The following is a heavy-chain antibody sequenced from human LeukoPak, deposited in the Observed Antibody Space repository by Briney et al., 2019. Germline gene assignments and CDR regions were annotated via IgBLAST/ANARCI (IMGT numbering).Heavy chain of an antibody. J-gene: IGHJ4*02. CDR2: IWYDGSNK. CDR3: AKDSSSWFFDY. V-gene: IGHV3-33*06. CDR1: GFTFSSYG. D-gene: IGHD6-13*01. Sequence: LAGGSLRLSCAASGFTFSSYGMHWVRQAPGKGLEWVADIWYDGSNKYYADSVKGRFTISRDNSKNTLYLQMNSLRAEDTAVYYCAKDSSSWFFDYWGQGTLVTVSS.